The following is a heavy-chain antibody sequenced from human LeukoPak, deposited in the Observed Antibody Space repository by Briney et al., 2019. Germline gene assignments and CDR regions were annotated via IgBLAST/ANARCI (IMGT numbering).Heavy chain of an antibody. D-gene: IGHD2-8*01. Sequence: GRSLRLSCAASGFIFNGYSMHWIRQAPGKGLEWVAVISYDGSNAYYEDSVKGRFTISRDNSKYTVDLQMNSLRPEDTAVYYCAAEGSLYYYDFWGKGTLVTVS. V-gene: IGHV3-30*03. CDR3: AAEGSLYYYDF. CDR2: ISYDGSNA. J-gene: IGHJ4*02. CDR1: GFIFNGYS.